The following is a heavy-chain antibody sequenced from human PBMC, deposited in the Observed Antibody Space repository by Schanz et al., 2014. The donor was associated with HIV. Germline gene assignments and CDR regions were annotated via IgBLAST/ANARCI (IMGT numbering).Heavy chain of an antibody. J-gene: IGHJ6*02. CDR1: GFTFSNYA. V-gene: IGHV3-23*01. D-gene: IGHD4-17*01. Sequence: EVQLLESGGGLVQPGGSLRLSCEASGFTFSNYAMSWVRQAPGKGLGWVSGISDTGVRTNYADSVKGRLTISRDNSENTLYLQMNSLRAEDTAVFYCAKSRGDSWPYGREVWGQGTAVTFSS. CDR3: AKSRGDSWPYGREV. CDR2: ISDTGVRT.